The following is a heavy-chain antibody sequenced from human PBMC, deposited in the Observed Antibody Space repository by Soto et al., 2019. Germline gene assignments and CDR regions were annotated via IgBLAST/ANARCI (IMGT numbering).Heavy chain of an antibody. CDR1: GGSTSSSNW. CDR2: IYPSGST. V-gene: IGHV4-4*02. CDR3: ARVYRTSVGDISLDY. J-gene: IGHJ4*02. Sequence: SETLSLTCAVSGGSTSSSNWWSWVRQPPGKGLEWIGEIYPSGSTNYNPSLKSRVTISVDKSKNQFSLKLSSVTAADTAVYYCARVYRTSVGDISLDYWGQGTLVTAPQ. D-gene: IGHD1-26*01.